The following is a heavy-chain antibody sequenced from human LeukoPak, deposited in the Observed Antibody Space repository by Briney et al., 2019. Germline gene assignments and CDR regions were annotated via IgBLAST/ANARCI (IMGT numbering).Heavy chain of an antibody. J-gene: IGHJ4*02. Sequence: GSLRLSCAASGFTFSSYAMSWVRQAPGKGLEWVSAISGSGGSTYYADSVKGRFTISRDNSKNTLYLQMNSLRAEDTAVYYCANPITIFGVVTSLDFWGQGTLVTVSS. CDR2: ISGSGGST. V-gene: IGHV3-23*01. CDR1: GFTFSSYA. D-gene: IGHD3-3*01. CDR3: ANPITIFGVVTSLDF.